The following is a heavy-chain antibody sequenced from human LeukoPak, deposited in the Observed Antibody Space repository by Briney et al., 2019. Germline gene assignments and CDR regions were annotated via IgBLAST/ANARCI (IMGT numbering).Heavy chain of an antibody. CDR3: ARDGGDFDY. V-gene: IGHV3-48*01. Sequence: PGGSLRLSCAASGFTFSSYSMNWVRQAPGKGLEWVSYISSSSSTIYYADSVKGRFTISRDNAKNSLCLQMNSLRAEDTAVYYCARDGGDFDYWGQGTLVTVSS. CDR2: ISSSSSTI. CDR1: GFTFSSYS. D-gene: IGHD4-17*01. J-gene: IGHJ4*02.